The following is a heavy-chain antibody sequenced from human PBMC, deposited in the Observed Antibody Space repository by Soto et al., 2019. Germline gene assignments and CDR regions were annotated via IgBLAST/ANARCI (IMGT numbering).Heavy chain of an antibody. V-gene: IGHV3-48*02. D-gene: IGHD2-15*01. CDR2: LDFSSDVR. CDR3: VRVAGGSFV. Sequence: DVQLVESGGGLVQHGGSLRLSCSASGFTFSSYSMNWVRQAPGKGLEWLSYLDFSSDVRYYADSVTGRFTISRDNAEKSLFLQMSSLRDEVTGVFYFVRVAGGSFVWGQGTLVTVSS. CDR1: GFTFSSYS. J-gene: IGHJ4*02.